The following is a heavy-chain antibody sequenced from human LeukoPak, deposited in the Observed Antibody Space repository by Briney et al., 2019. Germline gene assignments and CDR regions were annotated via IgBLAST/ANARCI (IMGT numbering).Heavy chain of an antibody. J-gene: IGHJ4*02. Sequence: GASVKVSCKVSGYTLTELSMHWVRQAPGKGPEWMGGFDVEDGETIYAHKFQGRVTMTEDTSIDTAYMELSSLRSEDTAVYYCSARIMVAASRGLYYFDYWGQGTLVTVSS. CDR2: FDVEDGET. V-gene: IGHV1-24*01. CDR3: SARIMVAASRGLYYFDY. D-gene: IGHD2-8*01. CDR1: GYTLTELS.